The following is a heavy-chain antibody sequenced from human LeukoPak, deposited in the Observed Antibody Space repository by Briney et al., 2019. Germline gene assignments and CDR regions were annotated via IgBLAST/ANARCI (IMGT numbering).Heavy chain of an antibody. D-gene: IGHD3-16*01. CDR1: GFTFSTYG. J-gene: IGHJ5*02. V-gene: IGHV3-33*01. CDR3: ARLWGGNGYSGGSLNL. CDR2: VWYDGRNR. Sequence: GGSLRLSCAASGFTFSTYGMHWVRQAPGKGLEWVAVVWYDGRNRDYADSVKGRFTISKDNSNNMVFLQMDRLRAEDTAVYYCARLWGGNGYSGGSLNLWGQGTLVTVSS.